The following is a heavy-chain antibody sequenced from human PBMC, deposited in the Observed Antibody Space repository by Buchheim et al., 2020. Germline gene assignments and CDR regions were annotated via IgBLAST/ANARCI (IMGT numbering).Heavy chain of an antibody. CDR1: GFTFSNYA. Sequence: EVQLLESGGGLVQPGGSLRLSCAASGFTFSNYAKRWVRQAPGKGLEWVSTIGNSGGATYYADSVMGRFTISRDNSKDTPYLQMNSVRAEDTAVYYCAKGLRLVDVWGQGTT. V-gene: IGHV3-23*01. CDR3: AKGLRLVDV. D-gene: IGHD3-3*01. CDR2: IGNSGGAT. J-gene: IGHJ6*02.